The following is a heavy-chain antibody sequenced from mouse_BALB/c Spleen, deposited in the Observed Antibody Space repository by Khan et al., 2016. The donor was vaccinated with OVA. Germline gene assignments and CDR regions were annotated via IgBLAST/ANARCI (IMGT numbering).Heavy chain of an antibody. Sequence: QVQLKQSGAELAKPGASVKMSCKASGYTFINYWILWVKQRPGQGLEWIGYINPSTGYTEYNQNFKDKATLTADKSSSTAYMQLSSLTCEDSAVYYCARRGLRWDFDSGAKAPLSQSPQ. D-gene: IGHD2-1*01. CDR1: GYTFINYW. CDR2: INPSTGYT. J-gene: IGHJ2*01. CDR3: ARRGLRWDFDS. V-gene: IGHV1-7*01.